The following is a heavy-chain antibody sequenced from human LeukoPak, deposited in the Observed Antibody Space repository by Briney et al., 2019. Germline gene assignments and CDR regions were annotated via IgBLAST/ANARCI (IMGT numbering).Heavy chain of an antibody. J-gene: IGHJ6*02. CDR2: IIPILGIA. CDR1: GYTFTSYD. D-gene: IGHD3-10*01. Sequence: SVKVSCKASGYTFTSYDINWVRQAPGQGLEWMGRIIPILGIANYAQKFQGRVTITADKSTSTAYMELSSLRSEDTAVYYRARDLAYGSGSYSYYYGMDVWGQGTTVTVSS. CDR3: ARDLAYGSGSYSYYYGMDV. V-gene: IGHV1-69*04.